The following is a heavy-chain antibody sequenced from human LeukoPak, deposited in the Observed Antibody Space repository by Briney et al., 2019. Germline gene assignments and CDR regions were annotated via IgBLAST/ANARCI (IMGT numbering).Heavy chain of an antibody. CDR3: AGQVVKITIFGVVKAAFDY. J-gene: IGHJ4*02. CDR1: GGSISSYY. CDR2: IYTSGST. Sequence: SETPSLTCTVSGGSISSYYWSWIRRPAGKGLEWIGRIYTSGSTNYNPSLKSRVTMSVDTSKNQFSLKLSSVTAADTAVYYCAGQVVKITIFGVVKAAFDYWGQGTLVTVSS. D-gene: IGHD3-3*01. V-gene: IGHV4-4*07.